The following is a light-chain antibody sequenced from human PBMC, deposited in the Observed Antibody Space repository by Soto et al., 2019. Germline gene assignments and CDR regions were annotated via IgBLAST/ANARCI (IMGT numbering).Light chain of an antibody. CDR1: SSDVGGYDY. CDR3: CSHADTGNVL. J-gene: IGLJ3*02. V-gene: IGLV2-11*01. Sequence: QSALTQPRSVSGSPGQSVTISCTGTSSDVGGYDYVSWYQQHPGKAPKLMIYTVNKRPSGVPDRFSASKSGNTASLTISGLQAEDEAVYYCCSHADTGNVLFGGGTKLTVL. CDR2: TVN.